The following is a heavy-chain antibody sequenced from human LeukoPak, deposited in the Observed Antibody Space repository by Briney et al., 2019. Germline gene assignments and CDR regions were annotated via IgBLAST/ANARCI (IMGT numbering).Heavy chain of an antibody. J-gene: IGHJ4*02. V-gene: IGHV4-34*01. CDR2: INHSGST. D-gene: IGHD3-22*01. Sequence: SETLSLTCAVYGGSFSGYYWSWIRQPPGKGLEWIGEINHSGSTNYNPSLKSRVTISVDTSKNQFSLKLSSVTAADTAVYYCARGLLYYYDSSGHSGFDYWGQGTLVTVSS. CDR1: GGSFSGYY. CDR3: ARGLLYYYDSSGHSGFDY.